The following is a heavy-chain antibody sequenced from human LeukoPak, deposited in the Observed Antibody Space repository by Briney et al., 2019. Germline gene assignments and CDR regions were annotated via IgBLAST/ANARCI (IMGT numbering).Heavy chain of an antibody. CDR1: GLTLSSHG. V-gene: IGHV3-48*01. CDR3: ANPYLDHDVLTGFDY. CDR2: INIGSTTK. Sequence: PGGSLRLSCAASGLTLSSHGMNWVRQAPGKGLEWVSYINIGSTTKYYADSAKGRFTISRDNSKNTLYLQMNSLRAEDTAVYYCANPYLDHDVLTGFDYWGQGTLVTVSS. D-gene: IGHD3-9*01. J-gene: IGHJ4*02.